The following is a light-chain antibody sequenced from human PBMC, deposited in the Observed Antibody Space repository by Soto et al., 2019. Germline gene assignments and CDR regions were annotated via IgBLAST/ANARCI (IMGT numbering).Light chain of an antibody. V-gene: IGKV1-12*01. CDR2: AAS. J-gene: IGKJ5*01. Sequence: LPMNHSPSSVAASVEDRINITYRASQDIGGRLAWYQQKPGKAPKLLIYAASSLQSGVPSRFSGSGSGTDFTLTISSLQPEDFATYYCQQSYSTPLITFGQGTLLEI. CDR1: QDIGGR. CDR3: QQSYSTPLIT.